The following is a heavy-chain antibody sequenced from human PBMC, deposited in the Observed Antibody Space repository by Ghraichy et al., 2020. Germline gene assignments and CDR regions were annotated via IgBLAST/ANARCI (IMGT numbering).Heavy chain of an antibody. D-gene: IGHD5-18*01. Sequence: SETLSLTCAVYVGSFSGYYWSWIRQPPGKGLEWIREINPTGTTNNNPSLKSRLTLLVDPSKNQFSLQLKSVTAADTAVYYCARRRQTWSAAEGDAFDIWGHGTMVTVSS. CDR3: ARRRQTWSAAEGDAFDI. V-gene: IGHV4-34*01. CDR2: INPTGTT. J-gene: IGHJ3*02. CDR1: VGSFSGYY.